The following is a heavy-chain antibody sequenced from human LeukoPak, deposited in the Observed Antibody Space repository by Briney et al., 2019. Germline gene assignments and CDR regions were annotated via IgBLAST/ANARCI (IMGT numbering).Heavy chain of an antibody. J-gene: IGHJ3*02. CDR2: IYYSGRT. CDR1: GGSISSYY. CDR3: ARAPGSAYYDFWSGYYSDAFDI. D-gene: IGHD3-3*01. Sequence: KPSETLSLTCTVSGGSISSYYWSWIRQPPGKGLEWIGYIYYSGRTNYNPSLKSRATISVDTSKNQFSLKLSSVTAADTAVYYCARAPGSAYYDFWSGYYSDAFDIWGQGTMVTVSS. V-gene: IGHV4-59*01.